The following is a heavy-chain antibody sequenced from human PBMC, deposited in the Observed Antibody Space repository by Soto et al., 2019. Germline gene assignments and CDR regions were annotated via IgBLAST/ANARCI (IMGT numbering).Heavy chain of an antibody. CDR1: GFIFSSLA. CDR3: AKDWGTANNWFVP. CDR2: IPGSADST. Sequence: GGSLRLSCAASGFIFSSLAMSWVRQAPGKGLEWVSAIPGSADSTYYADSVKGRFTISRDNAKNSLYLQMNSLRAEDTAVYYCAKDWGTANNWFVPWGQGTLVTVSS. D-gene: IGHD5-18*01. J-gene: IGHJ5*02. V-gene: IGHV3-23*01.